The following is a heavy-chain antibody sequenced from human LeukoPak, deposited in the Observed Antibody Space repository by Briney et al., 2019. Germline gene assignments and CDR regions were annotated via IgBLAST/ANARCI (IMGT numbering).Heavy chain of an antibody. D-gene: IGHD2-8*01. CDR1: GFTFSSYW. V-gene: IGHV3-7*01. Sequence: GGSLRLSCAASGFTFSSYWMSWVRQAPGKGLEWVANIKKDGSEKYYVGSVKVRFTISRDNPKNSLYLQMNNLGAEDTAVYYCATDPASYCTSSTCDFDYWGQGTLVTVSS. CDR3: ATDPASYCTSSTCDFDY. J-gene: IGHJ4*02. CDR2: IKKDGSEK.